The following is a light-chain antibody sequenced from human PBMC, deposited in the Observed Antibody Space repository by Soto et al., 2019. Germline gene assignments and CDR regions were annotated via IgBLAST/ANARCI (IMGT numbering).Light chain of an antibody. V-gene: IGLV2-11*01. Sequence: SALTQPRSGSGSPGQSVAISCTGTSSDVGGYNYVSWYQQHPGKAPKLMIYDVSKRPSGVPDRFSGSKSGNTASLTISGLQAEDEADYYCCSYAGGSYVFGTGTKVTVL. CDR3: CSYAGGSYV. CDR1: SSDVGGYNY. CDR2: DVS. J-gene: IGLJ1*01.